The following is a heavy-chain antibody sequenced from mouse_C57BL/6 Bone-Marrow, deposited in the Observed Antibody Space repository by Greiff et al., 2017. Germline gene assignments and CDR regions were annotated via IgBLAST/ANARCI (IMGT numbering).Heavy chain of an antibody. CDR3: ARDRYSYWYFDV. V-gene: IGHV5-16*01. J-gene: IGHJ1*03. CDR2: INYDGSST. D-gene: IGHD1-1*01. Sequence: EVHLVESEGGLVQPGSSMKLSCTASGFTFSDYYMAWVRQVPEKGLEWVANINYDGSSTYYLDSLKSRFIISRDNAKNILYLHMSSLKSEDTATYYCARDRYSYWYFDVWGTGTTVTVSS. CDR1: GFTFSDYY.